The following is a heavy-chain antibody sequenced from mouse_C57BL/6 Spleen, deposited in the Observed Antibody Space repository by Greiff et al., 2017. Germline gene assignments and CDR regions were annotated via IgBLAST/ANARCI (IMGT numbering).Heavy chain of an antibody. CDR3: ARFTTVVARDY. D-gene: IGHD1-1*01. J-gene: IGHJ2*01. Sequence: VKLVESGPELVKPGASVKISCKASGYAFSSSWMNWVKQRPGKGLEWIGRIYPGDGDTNYNGKFKGKATLTADKSSSTAYMQLSSLTSEDSAVYFCARFTTVVARDYWGQGTTLTVSS. CDR2: IYPGDGDT. CDR1: GYAFSSSW. V-gene: IGHV1-82*01.